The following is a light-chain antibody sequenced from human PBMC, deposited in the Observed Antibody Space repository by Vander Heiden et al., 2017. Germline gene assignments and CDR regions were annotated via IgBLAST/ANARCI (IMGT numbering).Light chain of an antibody. J-gene: IGKJ3*01. CDR1: QGISSY. V-gene: IGKV1-9*01. Sequence: DIQLTQSPSFLSASVGDRVTITCRASQGISSYLAWYQQKPGKAPKLLIYAASTLQSGVPSRFSGSGYGTEFTLTISSRQPEDFATYYCQQRNSYPRVTFGHGTKVDIK. CDR3: QQRNSYPRVT. CDR2: AAS.